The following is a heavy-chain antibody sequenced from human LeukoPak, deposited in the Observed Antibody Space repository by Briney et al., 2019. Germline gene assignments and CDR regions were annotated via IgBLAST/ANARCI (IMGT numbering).Heavy chain of an antibody. V-gene: IGHV4-30-4*08. CDR2: IYYSGST. D-gene: IGHD1-26*01. CDR1: GGSISSGDYY. J-gene: IGHJ4*02. Sequence: SQTLSLTCTVSGGSISSGDYYWSWIRQPPGKGLEWIGYIYYSGSTYYNPSLKSRVTISVDTSKNQFSLKLSSVTAADTAVYYCARVEAGSYHFDYWGQGTLVTVSS. CDR3: ARVEAGSYHFDY.